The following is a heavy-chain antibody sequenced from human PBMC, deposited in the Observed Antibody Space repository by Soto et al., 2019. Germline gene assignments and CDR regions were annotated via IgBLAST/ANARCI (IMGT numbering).Heavy chain of an antibody. V-gene: IGHV5-10-1*01. D-gene: IGHD6-19*01. J-gene: IGHJ4*02. CDR2: TDPSDSYT. Sequence: GESLKISCKGSGYTFTSFSITWVRQMPGKGLEWLGRTDPSDSYTNYGPSFQGHVTISADKSISTAYLQWGSLKASDTAMYYCARHVPYSSGWYYFDYWGQGTLVTVSS. CDR1: GYTFTSFS. CDR3: ARHVPYSSGWYYFDY.